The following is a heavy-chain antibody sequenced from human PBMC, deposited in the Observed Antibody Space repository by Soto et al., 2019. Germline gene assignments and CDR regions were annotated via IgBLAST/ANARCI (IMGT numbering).Heavy chain of an antibody. J-gene: IGHJ6*02. V-gene: IGHV3-66*01. Sequence: GGSLRLSCAASGFTVSSNYMSWVRQAPGKGLEWVSLIYSGGSTYYADSVKGRFTISRDISKNTLYLQMNSLRAEDTAVYYCARSGGQDYFYYYGMDVWGQGTTVTVSS. CDR2: IYSGGST. CDR1: GFTVSSNY. CDR3: ARSGGQDYFYYYGMDV. D-gene: IGHD6-25*01.